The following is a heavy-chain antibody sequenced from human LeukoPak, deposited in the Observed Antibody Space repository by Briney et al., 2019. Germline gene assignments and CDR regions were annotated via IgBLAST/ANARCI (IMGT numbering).Heavy chain of an antibody. Sequence: ASVKVSCKASGYTFTSYGFNWVRQAPGQGLEWMGGIIPISGTANYAQKFQGRVTITADESTSTAYMELSSLRSEDTAVYYCARTSRSVLMVYAIPSYYYGMDVWGQGTTVTVSS. V-gene: IGHV1-69*13. CDR1: GYTFTSYG. D-gene: IGHD2-8*01. CDR2: IIPISGTA. CDR3: ARTSRSVLMVYAIPSYYYGMDV. J-gene: IGHJ6*02.